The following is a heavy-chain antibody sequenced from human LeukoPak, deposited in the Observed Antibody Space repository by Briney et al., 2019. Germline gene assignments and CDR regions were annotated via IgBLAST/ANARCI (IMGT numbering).Heavy chain of an antibody. Sequence: QAGGSLRLSCAASGFTFSSYAMPWVRQAPGKGLEWVAVISYDGSNKYYADSVKGRFTISRDNSKNTLYLQMNSLRAEDTAVYYCARFFWSGFGPRPGMDVWGQGTTVTVSS. D-gene: IGHD3-3*01. CDR1: GFTFSSYA. J-gene: IGHJ6*02. CDR2: ISYDGSNK. V-gene: IGHV3-30-3*01. CDR3: ARFFWSGFGPRPGMDV.